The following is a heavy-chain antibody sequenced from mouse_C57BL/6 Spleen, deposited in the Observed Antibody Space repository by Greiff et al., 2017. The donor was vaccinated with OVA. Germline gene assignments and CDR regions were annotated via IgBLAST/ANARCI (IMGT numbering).Heavy chain of an antibody. CDR1: GFNIKDDY. CDR2: IDPENGDT. V-gene: IGHV14-4*01. Sequence: VQLQQSGAELVRPGASVKLSCTASGFNIKDDYMHWVKQRPEKGLEWIGWIDPENGDTEYASKFQGKATITADTSSNTAYLQLSSLTSEDTAVYYCTPGNWFAYWGQGTLVTVSA. J-gene: IGHJ3*01. CDR3: TPGNWFAY.